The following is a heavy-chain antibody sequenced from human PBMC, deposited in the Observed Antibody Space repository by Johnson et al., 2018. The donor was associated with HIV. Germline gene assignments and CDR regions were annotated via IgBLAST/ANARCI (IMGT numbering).Heavy chain of an antibody. J-gene: IGHJ3*02. CDR3: AKDKSNAFDI. CDR2: ISYDGSNK. V-gene: IGHV3-30*18. CDR1: GFTFSSYG. Sequence: VQVVESGGGVVQPGRSLRLSCAASGFTFSSYGMHWVRQAPGKGLEWVAVISYDGSNKYYADSVKGRFTISRDNSKNTLYLQMNSLGAEDTAVYYCAKDKSNAFDIWGQGTMVTVSS.